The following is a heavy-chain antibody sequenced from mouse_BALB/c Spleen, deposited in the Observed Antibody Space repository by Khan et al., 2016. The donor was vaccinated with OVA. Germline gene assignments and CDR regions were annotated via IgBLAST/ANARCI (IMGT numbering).Heavy chain of an antibody. Sequence: QIQLVQSGAELAKPGASVTMSCKASGYTFTTYWMHWVNQRPGQGLEWIGYINPTSGYTDYNEKFKDRATLSADKSSSTAYMQLSSLTSEDSAVYYCTRDRIDYWGQGTTLTVSS. CDR1: GYTFTTYW. CDR2: INPTSGYT. V-gene: IGHV1-7*01. CDR3: TRDRIDY. J-gene: IGHJ2*01.